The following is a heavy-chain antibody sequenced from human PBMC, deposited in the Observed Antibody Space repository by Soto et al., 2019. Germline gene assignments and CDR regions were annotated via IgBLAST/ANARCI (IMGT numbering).Heavy chain of an antibody. Sequence: EVQLLESGGGLIQPGGSLRLSCAASGFTFSSYAMSWVRQAPGKGLEWVSTFRGNGDGTYYADSVRGRFTVSRDNYKNTLYLQMNGLRGGDTAIYYCAKGPDPGAFDIWGQGTMVTVSS. CDR2: FRGNGDGT. J-gene: IGHJ3*02. CDR3: AKGPDPGAFDI. CDR1: GFTFSSYA. V-gene: IGHV3-23*01. D-gene: IGHD3-10*01.